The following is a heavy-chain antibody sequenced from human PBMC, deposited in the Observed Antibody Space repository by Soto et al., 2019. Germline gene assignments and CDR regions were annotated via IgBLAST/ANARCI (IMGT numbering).Heavy chain of an antibody. V-gene: IGHV1-3*01. CDR1: GYTFTSYA. J-gene: IGHJ4*02. Sequence: ASGKVSCKASGYTFTSYAMHWGRPAPGQRLEWMGWINAGNGNTKYSQKFQGRVTITRDTSASTAYMELSSLRAEDTAVYYCARDLDYYDSSGYDYWGQGTLVTVSS. CDR3: ARDLDYYDSSGYDY. D-gene: IGHD3-22*01. CDR2: INAGNGNT.